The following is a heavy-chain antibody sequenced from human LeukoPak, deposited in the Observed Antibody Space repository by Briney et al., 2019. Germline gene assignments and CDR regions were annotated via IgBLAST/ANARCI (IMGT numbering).Heavy chain of an antibody. CDR2: IYYSGST. Sequence: SETLSLTCTVSGGSISGYYWSWIRQPPGKGLEWIGYIYYSGSTNYNPSLKSRVTISVDTSKNQFSLKLSSVTAADTAVYYCARGRTRGRLDYWGQGTLVTVSS. J-gene: IGHJ4*02. D-gene: IGHD1-14*01. V-gene: IGHV4-59*12. CDR3: ARGRTRGRLDY. CDR1: GGSISGYY.